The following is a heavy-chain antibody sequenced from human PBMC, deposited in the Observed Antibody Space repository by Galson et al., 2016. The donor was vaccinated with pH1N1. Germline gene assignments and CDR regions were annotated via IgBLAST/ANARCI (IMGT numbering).Heavy chain of an antibody. V-gene: IGHV4-39*02. Sequence: ETLSLTCTVSGGSIYSSSYLWGWIRQSPGKGLEWLGRTYYTGSTYYNPSLKSRVTISVDTSKNQFSLRLTSVTAADTAVYYCARDPFGSGPFYCHGLDVWGQGTTVTVSS. CDR1: GGSIYSSSYL. J-gene: IGHJ6*02. CDR2: TYYTGST. D-gene: IGHD3-10*01. CDR3: ARDPFGSGPFYCHGLDV.